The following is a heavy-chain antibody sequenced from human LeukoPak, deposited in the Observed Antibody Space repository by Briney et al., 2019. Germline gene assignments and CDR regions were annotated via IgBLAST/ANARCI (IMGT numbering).Heavy chain of an antibody. V-gene: IGHV3-21*04. CDR1: GFTFSSYS. D-gene: IGHD3-22*01. CDR3: ASLHLYYYDSSGYPPD. CDR2: ISSSSSYI. J-gene: IGHJ4*02. Sequence: PGGSLRLSCAASGFTFSSYSMNWVRQAPGKGLEWVSSISSSSSYIYYADSVKGRFTISRDNAKNSLYLQMNSLRAEDTAVYYCASLHLYYYDSSGYPPDWGQGTLVTVSS.